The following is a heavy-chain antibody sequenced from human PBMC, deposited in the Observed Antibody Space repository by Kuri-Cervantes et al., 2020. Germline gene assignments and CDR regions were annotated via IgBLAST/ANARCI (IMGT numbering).Heavy chain of an antibody. V-gene: IGHV3-23*01. CDR1: GFTFSSYA. CDR2: ISGSGGST. Sequence: GESLKISCAASGFTFSSYAMSWVRQAPGKGLEWVSAISGSGGSTYYADSVKGRFTISRDNSKNTLYLQMNSLKTEDTAVYYCTTEYYDFWSGYYSYMDVWGKGTTVTVSS. CDR3: TTEYYDFWSGYYSYMDV. D-gene: IGHD3-3*01. J-gene: IGHJ6*03.